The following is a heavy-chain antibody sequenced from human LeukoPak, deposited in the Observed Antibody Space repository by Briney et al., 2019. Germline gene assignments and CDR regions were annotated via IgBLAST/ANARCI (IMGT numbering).Heavy chain of an antibody. J-gene: IGHJ3*02. V-gene: IGHV1-69*05. CDR2: IIPIFGTA. D-gene: IGHD2-2*01. Sequence: ASVKVSCKASGYTFTNYGISWVRQAPGQGLEWMGWIIPIFGTANYAQKFQGRVTITTDESTSTAYMELSSLRSEDTAVYYCARGGHCSSTSCDDAFDIWGQGTMVTVSS. CDR3: ARGGHCSSTSCDDAFDI. CDR1: GYTFTNYG.